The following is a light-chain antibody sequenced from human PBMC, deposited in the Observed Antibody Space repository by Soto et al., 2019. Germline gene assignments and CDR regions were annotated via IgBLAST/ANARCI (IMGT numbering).Light chain of an antibody. J-gene: IGLJ3*02. CDR3: SSYTSSSTVV. Sequence: QSALTQPASVSGSPGQSITSSWTGTSSDVGGYNYVSWYQQHPGKAPKLMIYDVSNRPSGVSNRFSGSKSGNTASLTISGLQAEDEADYYCSSYTSSSTVVFGGGTKLTVL. V-gene: IGLV2-14*01. CDR2: DVS. CDR1: SSDVGGYNY.